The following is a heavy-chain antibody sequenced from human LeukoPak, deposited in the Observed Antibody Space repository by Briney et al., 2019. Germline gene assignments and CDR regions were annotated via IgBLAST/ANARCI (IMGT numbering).Heavy chain of an antibody. Sequence: PSQTLSLTCTVSGGSISSGGYYWSWIRQHPGKGLEWIGYIYYSGSTYYNPSLKSRVTISVDTSKNQFSLKLSSVTAADTAVYCCARVTSSRDGYNLSDYFDYWGQGTLVTVSS. CDR2: IYYSGST. V-gene: IGHV4-31*03. J-gene: IGHJ4*02. CDR1: GGSISSGGYY. D-gene: IGHD5-24*01. CDR3: ARVTSSRDGYNLSDYFDY.